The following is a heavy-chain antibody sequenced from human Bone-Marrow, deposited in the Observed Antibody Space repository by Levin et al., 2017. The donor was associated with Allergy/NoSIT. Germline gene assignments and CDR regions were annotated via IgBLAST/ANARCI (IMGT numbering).Heavy chain of an antibody. D-gene: IGHD1-1*01. CDR3: ARDLGPTGTVDY. Sequence: GESLKISCKASGYTGTGDYMHWVRQAPGQGLEWMGRINPNSGGTNYAQKFQGRVTMTRDTSISTAYMELSRLRSDDTAVYYCARDLGPTGTVDYWGQGTLVTVSS. V-gene: IGHV1-2*06. CDR2: INPNSGGT. CDR1: GYTGTGDY. J-gene: IGHJ4*02.